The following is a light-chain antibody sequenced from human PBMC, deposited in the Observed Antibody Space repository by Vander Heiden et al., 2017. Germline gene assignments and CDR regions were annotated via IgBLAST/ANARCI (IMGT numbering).Light chain of an antibody. J-gene: IGKJ1*01. CDR2: LGS. Sequence: VLTQSPLFLPVTPGESASISCRSSQSLLYRDGNNYLDWYLQKPGQSPQLLIYLGSTRASGVPERFTGSGSGTDFELKITRVEAEDVGIYYCMQPLQTPRTFGQGTKVEI. V-gene: IGKV2-28*01. CDR1: QSLLYRDGNNY. CDR3: MQPLQTPRT.